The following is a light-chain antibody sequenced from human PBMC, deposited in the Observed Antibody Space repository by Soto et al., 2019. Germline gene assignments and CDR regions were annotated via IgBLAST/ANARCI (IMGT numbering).Light chain of an antibody. J-gene: IGKJ5*01. CDR2: EAS. V-gene: IGKV3-11*01. Sequence: ATFTFSAPVIGTLSFRFSENINKYLAWYQQRPGQAPRLLIYEASSRATGVQARFIGSGSGTDFTLTISSLEPEDFAVYYFQQRSNWLPLTFSEGARLDVK. CDR1: ENINKY. CDR3: QQRSNWLPLT.